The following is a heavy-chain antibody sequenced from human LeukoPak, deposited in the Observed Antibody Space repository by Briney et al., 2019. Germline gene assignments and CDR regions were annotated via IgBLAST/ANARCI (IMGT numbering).Heavy chain of an antibody. Sequence: SETLSLTCTVSGGSIDSFYWSWIRQPAGKGPEWIGRIYSSGSTDYNSSLKSRVTMSVDTSNNQFSLKLSSVTAADSAIYYCARDLPSIHFGSGNMFDLWGQGTLVTVSS. D-gene: IGHD3-10*01. CDR2: IYSSGST. CDR3: ARDLPSIHFGSGNMFDL. J-gene: IGHJ5*02. CDR1: GGSIDSFY. V-gene: IGHV4-4*07.